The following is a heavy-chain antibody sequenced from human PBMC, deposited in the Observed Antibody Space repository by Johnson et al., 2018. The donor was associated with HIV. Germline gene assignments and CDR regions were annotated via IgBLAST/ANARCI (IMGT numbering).Heavy chain of an antibody. CDR2: ISSSTDTI. CDR3: ARGGLGYQNIHDPFDI. J-gene: IGHJ3*02. V-gene: IGHV3-11*04. CDR1: GFSFSDYY. Sequence: QVQLVESGGGLVKPGGSLRVSCAASGFSFSDYYMSWIRQAPGKGLEWVSYISSSTDTIYYADSVKGRFTISRDNAKNSLSLQMNSLRAEDTAVYYCARGGLGYQNIHDPFDIWGQGTLVTVSS. D-gene: IGHD3-16*02.